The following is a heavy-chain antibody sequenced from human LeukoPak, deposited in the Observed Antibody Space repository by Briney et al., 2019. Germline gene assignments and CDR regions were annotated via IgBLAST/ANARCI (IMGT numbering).Heavy chain of an antibody. D-gene: IGHD3-10*01. Sequence: GGSLRLSCAASGFTFNNYLMSWVRQAPGKGLEWVSVLFTGGGRTLYADSVKGRFTISGDTSRTTLYLQMNSLRAEDTAVYYCAKECDYSPGHKFDLWGQGTLDTVSS. CDR1: GFTFNNYL. J-gene: IGHJ4*02. V-gene: IGHV3-23*01. CDR2: LFTGGGRT. CDR3: AKECDYSPGHKFDL.